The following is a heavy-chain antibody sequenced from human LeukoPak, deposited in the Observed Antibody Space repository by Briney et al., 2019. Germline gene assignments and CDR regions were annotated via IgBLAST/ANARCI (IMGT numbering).Heavy chain of an antibody. CDR1: GYTFTGYY. J-gene: IGHJ4*02. CDR3: ARDLSCSSTSCYGGMDY. Sequence: GASVKVSCKASGYTFTGYYMHWVRQAPGQGLEWMGIINPSGGSTSYAQKFQGRVTMTRDTSTSTVYMELSSLRSEDTAVYYCARDLSCSSTSCYGGMDYWGQGTLVTVSS. V-gene: IGHV1-46*01. CDR2: INPSGGST. D-gene: IGHD2-2*01.